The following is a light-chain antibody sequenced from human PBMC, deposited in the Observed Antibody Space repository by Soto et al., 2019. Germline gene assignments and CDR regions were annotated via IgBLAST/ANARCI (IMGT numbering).Light chain of an antibody. CDR2: AAA. J-gene: IGKJ2*01. CDR1: KGIISF. CDR3: QQYLSYPYT. V-gene: IGKV1-8*01. Sequence: AIRMTQSPSSISASTGDRVTITCRASKGIISFLAWYQQKPGKAPKLLIYAAATLQRGAPSRFSASGSGTDFTLTISRLQSEDFATYFCQQYLSYPYTFGQGTKLEI.